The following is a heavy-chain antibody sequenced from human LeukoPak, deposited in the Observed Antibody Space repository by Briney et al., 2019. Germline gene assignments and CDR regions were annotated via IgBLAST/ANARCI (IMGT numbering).Heavy chain of an antibody. CDR1: GFTFSSYW. CDR2: INRYGSST. J-gene: IGHJ4*02. D-gene: IGHD2-15*01. CDR3: ARLAATKDY. V-gene: IGHV3-74*01. Sequence: PGGSLRLSCTPSGFTFSSYWMHWVRQAPGKGLVWVSRINRYGSSTSYTDSVKGRYTISRHNPKNTLYPQMNSLRAEDTAVYYCARLAATKDYWGQGTLVTVSS.